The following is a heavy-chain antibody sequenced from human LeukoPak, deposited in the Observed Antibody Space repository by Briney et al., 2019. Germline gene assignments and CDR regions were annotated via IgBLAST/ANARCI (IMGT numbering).Heavy chain of an antibody. CDR2: ISYSGNT. J-gene: IGHJ4*02. CDR3: ARGLSKYYFDY. Sequence: KTSETLSLTCTVSGGSISSYYWSWIRQPPGKGLEWIGYISYSGNTNYNPSLKSRVTISVDTSKNQFSLRLSSVTAADTAVYYCARGLSKYYFDYWGQGSLVTVSS. D-gene: IGHD2-21*02. V-gene: IGHV4-59*08. CDR1: GGSISSYY.